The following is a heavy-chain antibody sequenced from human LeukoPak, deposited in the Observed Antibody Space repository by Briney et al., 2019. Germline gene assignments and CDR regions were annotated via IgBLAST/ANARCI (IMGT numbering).Heavy chain of an antibody. CDR1: GYTFTDYD. CDR2: VSPYNGNT. Sequence: ASVRVSCKTSGYTFTDYDITWVRQAPGQGLEWMGRVSPYNGNTYYSQRFQSRVTITKDTSTGTAYMDLRNLRTDDTHMYYCARNGRVRRVDKDLFEYWGQGTLVDVTS. J-gene: IGHJ4*02. D-gene: IGHD3-10*01. V-gene: IGHV1-18*01. CDR3: ARNGRVRRVDKDLFEY.